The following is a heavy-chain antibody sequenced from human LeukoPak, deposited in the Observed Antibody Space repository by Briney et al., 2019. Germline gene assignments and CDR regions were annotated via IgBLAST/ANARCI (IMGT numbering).Heavy chain of an antibody. J-gene: IGHJ6*02. D-gene: IGHD3-3*01. CDR1: GGSISSGNYY. CDR3: ARDRYDSYPMDV. V-gene: IGHV4-31*03. Sequence: PSETLSLTCTVSGGSISSGNYYWTWIRQHPGKGLEWTGYISYSESTYYNPSLKSRVTLSVDTSENQFSLKLSSVTAADTAVYYCARDRYDSYPMDVWGQGTTVTVSS. CDR2: ISYSEST.